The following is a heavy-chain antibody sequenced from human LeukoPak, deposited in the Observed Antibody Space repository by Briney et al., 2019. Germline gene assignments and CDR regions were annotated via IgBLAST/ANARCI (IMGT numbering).Heavy chain of an antibody. CDR2: FDPEDGET. V-gene: IGHV1-24*01. CDR3: ATDAGSVTIFGVVIN. CDR1: GYTLTELS. D-gene: IGHD3-3*01. J-gene: IGHJ4*02. Sequence: ASVKVSCKVSGYTLTELSMHWVRQAPGKGLEWVGGFDPEDGETIYAQKFQGRVTMTEDTSTDTAYMELSSLRSEDTSVYYCATDAGSVTIFGVVINWGQGTLVTVSS.